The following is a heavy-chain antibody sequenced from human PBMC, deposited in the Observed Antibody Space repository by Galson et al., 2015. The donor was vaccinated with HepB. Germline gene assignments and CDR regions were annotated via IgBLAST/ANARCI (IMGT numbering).Heavy chain of an antibody. D-gene: IGHD3-3*01. CDR1: GFTFSSYA. CDR2: ISSNGGST. CDR3: VKAPRITIFGVVIIPPEDFDY. Sequence: SLRLSCAASGFTFSSYAMHWVRQAPGKGLEYVSAISSNGGSTYYADSVKGRFTISRDNSRNTLYLQMSSLRAEDTAVYYCVKAPRITIFGVVIIPPEDFDYWGQGTLVTVSS. V-gene: IGHV3-64D*06. J-gene: IGHJ4*02.